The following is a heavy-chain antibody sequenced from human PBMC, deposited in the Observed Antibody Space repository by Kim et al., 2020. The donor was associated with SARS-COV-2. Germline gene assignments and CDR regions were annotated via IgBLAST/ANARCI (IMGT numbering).Heavy chain of an antibody. CDR2: INHSGST. CDR3: SRGSFPRYDFWSGYYYNF. Sequence: SETLSLTCAVYGGSFSGYYWSWMRQPPGGGLEWIGEINHSGSTNYNPSLKSRVTISVDTSKNKFSLKLRSVTAADAAAYYCSRGSFPRYDFWSGYYYNF. J-gene: IGHJ4*01. V-gene: IGHV4-34*01. D-gene: IGHD3-3*01. CDR1: GGSFSGYY.